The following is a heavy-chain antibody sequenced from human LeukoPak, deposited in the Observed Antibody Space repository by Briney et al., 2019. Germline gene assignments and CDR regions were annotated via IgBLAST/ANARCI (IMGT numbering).Heavy chain of an antibody. CDR2: IYPGDSDT. CDR1: GYSFTSYW. J-gene: IGHJ4*02. CDR3: ARVAVADTGGYYFDY. Sequence: GESLKISCKGSGYSFTSYWIGWVRQMPGKGLEWMGIIYPGDSDTRYSPSFQGQVTISADKSISTAYLQWSSPKASDTAMYYCARVAVADTGGYYFDYWGQGTLVTVSS. V-gene: IGHV5-51*01. D-gene: IGHD6-19*01.